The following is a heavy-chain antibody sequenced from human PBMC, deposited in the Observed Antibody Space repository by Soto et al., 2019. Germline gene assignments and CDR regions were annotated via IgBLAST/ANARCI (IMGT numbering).Heavy chain of an antibody. Sequence: SETLSLTCAVSGGSISSSNWWSWVRQPPGKGLEWIGEIYHSGSTNYNQSLKSRVTISVDKSKNQFSLKLSSVTAADTAVYYCASAARWELPDYYYYGMDVWGQGTTVTVSS. CDR3: ASAARWELPDYYYYGMDV. J-gene: IGHJ6*02. CDR2: IYHSGST. CDR1: GGSISSSNW. D-gene: IGHD1-26*01. V-gene: IGHV4-4*02.